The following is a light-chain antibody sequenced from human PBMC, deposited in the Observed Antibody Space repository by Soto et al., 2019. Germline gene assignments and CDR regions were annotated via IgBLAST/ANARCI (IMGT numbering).Light chain of an antibody. V-gene: IGLV2-14*01. CDR2: NVN. CDR1: SSDVGGHDY. CDR3: LSHTTRRIYV. J-gene: IGLJ1*01. Sequence: QSALTQPASVSGSPGQSITISCTGTSSDVGGHDYVSWYQQHPGKAPKLIIYNVNNRPSGVSFRFSGSKSANTASLTISGLQTEDEADYYCLSHTTRRIYVFGPGTKLTVL.